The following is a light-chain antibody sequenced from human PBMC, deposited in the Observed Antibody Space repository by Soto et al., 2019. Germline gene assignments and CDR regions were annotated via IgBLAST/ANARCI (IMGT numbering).Light chain of an antibody. Sequence: QSALTQPASVSGSPGQSITISCTGTRSDVGNYNFVSWYQHHPGKAPKLIIYDVGSRPSGVSNRFSGSKSGNTASLAIYGLQAEDEADYYCCSYTSDQPRFYVCGTGTKVTVL. CDR1: RSDVGNYNF. V-gene: IGLV2-14*03. CDR2: DVG. CDR3: CSYTSDQPRFYV. J-gene: IGLJ1*01.